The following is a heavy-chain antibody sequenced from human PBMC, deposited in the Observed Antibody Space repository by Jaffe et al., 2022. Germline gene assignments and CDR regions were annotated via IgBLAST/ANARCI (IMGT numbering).Heavy chain of an antibody. CDR3: ATGGCSGGSCNLDY. J-gene: IGHJ4*02. D-gene: IGHD2-15*01. CDR1: GGTFSSYT. V-gene: IGHV1-69*02. CDR2: IIPILGIA. Sequence: QVQLVQSGAEVKKPGSSVKVSCKASGGTFSSYTISWVRQAPGQGLEWMGRIIPILGIANYAQKFQGRVTITADKSTSTAYMELSSLRSEDTAVYYCATGGCSGGSCNLDYWGQGTLVTVSS.